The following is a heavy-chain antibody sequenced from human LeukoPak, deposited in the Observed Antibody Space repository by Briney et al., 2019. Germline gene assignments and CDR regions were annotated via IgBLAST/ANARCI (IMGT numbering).Heavy chain of an antibody. CDR2: IYYSGST. V-gene: IGHV4-59*01. J-gene: IGHJ2*01. Sequence: KPSETLSLTCTVSGGSISSYYWSWIRQPPGKGLEWIGYIYYSGSTNYNPSLKSRVTISVDTSKNQFSLKLSSVTAADTAVYYCARTQNYYDSSGYTWYFDLWGRGTLVTVSS. CDR3: ARTQNYYDSSGYTWYFDL. D-gene: IGHD3-22*01. CDR1: GGSISSYY.